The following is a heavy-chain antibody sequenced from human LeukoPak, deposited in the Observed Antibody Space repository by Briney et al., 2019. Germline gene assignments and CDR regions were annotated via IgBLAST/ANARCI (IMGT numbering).Heavy chain of an antibody. D-gene: IGHD2-15*01. CDR3: ARGGGNYYYYYMDV. CDR1: GGPISCYY. Sequence: SDPLSHICSVSGGPISCYYRSWLRQPPGKALAGSGYIYYSGSTNYNPSLKSRVTISVDTSKNQFSLKLSSVTAADTAVYYCARGGGNYYYYYMDVWGKGTTVTVSS. V-gene: IGHV4-59*07. J-gene: IGHJ6*03. CDR2: IYYSGST.